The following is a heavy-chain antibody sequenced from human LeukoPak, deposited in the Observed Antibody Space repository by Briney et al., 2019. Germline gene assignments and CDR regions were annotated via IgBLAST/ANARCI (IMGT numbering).Heavy chain of an antibody. Sequence: PGGSLRLSCAASGFTFSSYAMSWVRQAPGKGLEWVSGISGGAGTPYYADSVMGRFTISRDNSKSTLYLQMTSLRAEDTAVYYCAKRRTTVITMDYFDYWGQGTLVTVSS. CDR1: GFTFSSYA. CDR3: AKRRTTVITMDYFDY. D-gene: IGHD4-17*01. V-gene: IGHV3-23*01. J-gene: IGHJ4*02. CDR2: ISGGAGTP.